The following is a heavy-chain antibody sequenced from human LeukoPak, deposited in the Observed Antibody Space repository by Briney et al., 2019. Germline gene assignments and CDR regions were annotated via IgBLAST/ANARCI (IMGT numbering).Heavy chain of an antibody. CDR2: IYYSGST. J-gene: IGHJ4*02. CDR1: GGSISSGGYY. CDR3: ARVRAPHYYDSSGYEDY. Sequence: SETLSLTCTVSGGSISSGGYYWSWIRQHPGTGLEWIGYIYYSGSTYYNPSLKSRVTISVDTSKNQFSLKLSSVTAADTAVYYCARVRAPHYYDSSGYEDYWGQGTLVTVSS. D-gene: IGHD3-22*01. V-gene: IGHV4-31*03.